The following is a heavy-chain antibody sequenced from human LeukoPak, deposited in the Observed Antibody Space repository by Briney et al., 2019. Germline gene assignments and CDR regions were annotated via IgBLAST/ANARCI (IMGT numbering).Heavy chain of an antibody. CDR1: GGSISSSNW. J-gene: IGHJ4*02. Sequence: SETLSLTCAVSGGSISSSNWWSWVRQPPGKGLEWIGEIYHSGSTNYNPSLKSRVTISVDKSKNQFSLKLSSVTAADTAVYYCARVIVMVRGVIQSHYFDYWGQGTLVTVPS. V-gene: IGHV4-4*02. D-gene: IGHD3-10*01. CDR2: IYHSGST. CDR3: ARVIVMVRGVIQSHYFDY.